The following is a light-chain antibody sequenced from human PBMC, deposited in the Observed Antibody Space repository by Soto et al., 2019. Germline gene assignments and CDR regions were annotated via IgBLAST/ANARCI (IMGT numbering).Light chain of an antibody. CDR2: RAS. CDR3: QLYQTFWA. V-gene: IGKV1-5*03. CDR1: QSVSVW. Sequence: DIQMTQSPSSLSASVGDRFTITCRASQSVSVWLAGYQQKPGKAPKRHIYRASTLESGVPSGLSGGGFGREFSLTISSLEPGDYATYYCQLYQTFWAFGQGTKVGIK. J-gene: IGKJ1*01.